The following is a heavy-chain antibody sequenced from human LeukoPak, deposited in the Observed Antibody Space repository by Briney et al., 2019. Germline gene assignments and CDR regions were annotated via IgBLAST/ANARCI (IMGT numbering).Heavy chain of an antibody. CDR2: MNPNSGNT. J-gene: IGHJ6*02. Sequence: ASVKVSCKASGYTFTSYDINWVRQATGQGLEWMGWMNPNSGNTGYAQKFQGRVTMTRNTSISTAYMELSSLRSEDTAVYYSARQAVTISYYYYGMDVWGQGTTVTVSS. CDR1: GYTFTSYD. V-gene: IGHV1-8*01. D-gene: IGHD4-17*01. CDR3: ARQAVTISYYYYGMDV.